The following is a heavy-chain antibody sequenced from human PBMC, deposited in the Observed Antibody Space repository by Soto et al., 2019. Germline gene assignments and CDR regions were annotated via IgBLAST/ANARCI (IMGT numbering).Heavy chain of an antibody. CDR2: IYWDDDK. D-gene: IGHD2-15*01. Sequence: SGPTVNPTQTLTLTCTFSGFSLSTSGVGVGWIRQPPGKALEWLALIYWDDDKRYSPSLKSRLTITKDASKNQVVLTMTNMDPVDTATYYCAHRRSDCSGGSCYSGYFQHWGQGTLVTVSS. V-gene: IGHV2-5*02. CDR3: AHRRSDCSGGSCYSGYFQH. CDR1: GFSLSTSGVG. J-gene: IGHJ1*01.